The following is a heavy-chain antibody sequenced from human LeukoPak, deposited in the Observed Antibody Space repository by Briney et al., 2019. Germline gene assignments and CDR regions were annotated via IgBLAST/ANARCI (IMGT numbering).Heavy chain of an antibody. Sequence: GGSLRLSCAASEFTFDDYAMHWVRQAPGKGLEWVSGITWNSGNMVYADSVRGRFTISRDNAKNSLYLQMNSLTPEDTAVYYCARGLGSGSYYGSWGQGTLVTVSS. D-gene: IGHD3-10*01. CDR3: ARGLGSGSYYGS. CDR2: ITWNSGNM. V-gene: IGHV3-9*01. CDR1: EFTFDDYA. J-gene: IGHJ5*02.